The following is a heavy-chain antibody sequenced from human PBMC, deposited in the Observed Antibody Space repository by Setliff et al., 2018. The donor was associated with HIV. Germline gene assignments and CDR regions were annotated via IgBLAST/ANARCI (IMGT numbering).Heavy chain of an antibody. J-gene: IGHJ4*02. CDR1: GGSISSESYY. Sequence: PSETLSLTCTVSGGSISSESYYWNWIRQPAGKGLEHIGHIYTGGSTNYNPSLKSRVIISGDTSKNQFSLKMTSLTAADTAVYYCARQSLLGKIAVAAYDYWGQGTLVTVSS. CDR2: IYTGGST. D-gene: IGHD6-19*01. V-gene: IGHV4-61*09. CDR3: ARQSLLGKIAVAAYDY.